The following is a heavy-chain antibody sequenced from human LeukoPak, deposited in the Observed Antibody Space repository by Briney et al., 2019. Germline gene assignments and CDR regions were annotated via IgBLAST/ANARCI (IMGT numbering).Heavy chain of an antibody. D-gene: IGHD1-26*01. CDR2: FHDSGSI. J-gene: IGHJ4*02. CDR1: GYSISSGYF. V-gene: IGHV4-38-2*02. Sequence: SETLSLTCAVSGYSISSGYFWGWIRKPPGKGLEWIGSFHDSGSIFYNPSLKSRVPISLDTSKNHFSLKLSSVTAADTAIYYCARDRGPGASYFDYWGQGTLVTVSS. CDR3: ARDRGPGASYFDY.